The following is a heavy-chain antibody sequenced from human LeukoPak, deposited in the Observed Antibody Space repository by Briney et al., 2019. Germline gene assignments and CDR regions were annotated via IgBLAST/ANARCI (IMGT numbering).Heavy chain of an antibody. J-gene: IGHJ5*02. V-gene: IGHV3-7*01. CDR1: GFTFSRYW. CDR3: ARDSTGYGYEEWS. Sequence: GGSLRLSCVASGFTFSRYWMSWVRQAPGKGLEWVANIKQDGSENFYVDSVKGRFTISRDNAKNSVFLQMNSLRADDTAVYYCARDSTGYGYEEWSWGQGTLVTVSS. CDR2: IKQDGSEN. D-gene: IGHD5-18*01.